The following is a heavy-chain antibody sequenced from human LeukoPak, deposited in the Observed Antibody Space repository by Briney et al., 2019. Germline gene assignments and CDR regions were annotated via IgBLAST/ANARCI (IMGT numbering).Heavy chain of an antibody. CDR2: ISGSGGST. J-gene: IGHJ4*02. V-gene: IGHV3-23*01. CDR1: GFTFSSYA. CDR3: AKDRGVWFGEV. D-gene: IGHD3-10*01. Sequence: GGSLRLSCAASGFTFSSYAMSWVRQAPGKGLEWVSAISGSGGSTYYADSVKGRFTISRDNSKNTLYLQLDSLRAEDTAVYYCAKDRGVWFGEVWGQGTLVTVSS.